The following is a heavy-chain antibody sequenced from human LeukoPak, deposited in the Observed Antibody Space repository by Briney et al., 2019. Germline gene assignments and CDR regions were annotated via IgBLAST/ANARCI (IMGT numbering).Heavy chain of an antibody. CDR3: ASLSLGHY. D-gene: IGHD6-6*01. J-gene: IGHJ4*02. CDR1: GYTVSSNY. CDR2: IYSGGST. V-gene: IGHV3-53*01. Sequence: PGGSLRLSCAASGYTVSSNYMSWVRQAPGKGLEWVSVIYSGGSTYYADSVKGRFTTSRDTSKNTLSLQMNSLRAEDTAVYHCASLSLGHYWGQGTLVTVSS.